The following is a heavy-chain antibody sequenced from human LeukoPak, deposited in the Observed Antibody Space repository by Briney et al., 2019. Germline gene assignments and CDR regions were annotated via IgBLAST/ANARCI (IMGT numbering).Heavy chain of an antibody. V-gene: IGHV3-21*01. Sequence: GGSLRLSCAASGFTFSSYWMHWVRQAPGKGLEWVSSISSSSSYIYYADSVKGRFTISRDNAKNSLYLQMNSLRAEDTAVYYCASLVGWYDWFDPWGQGTLVTVSS. CDR1: GFTFSSYW. J-gene: IGHJ5*02. CDR2: ISSSSSYI. CDR3: ASLVGWYDWFDP. D-gene: IGHD6-19*01.